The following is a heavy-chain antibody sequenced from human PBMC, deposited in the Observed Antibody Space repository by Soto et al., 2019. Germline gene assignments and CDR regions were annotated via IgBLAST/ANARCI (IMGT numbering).Heavy chain of an antibody. CDR2: ISAYNGNT. V-gene: IGHV1-18*01. CDR1: GYTFTSYG. D-gene: IGHD3-9*01. Sequence: QVQLVQSGAEVKKPGASVKVSCKASGYTFTSYGISWVRQAPGQGLEWMGWISAYNGNTNYSQKLQGRVTMTTDPSTSTAYMELRSLRSDDPAVYYCARAFDCGGGGDWFDPWGQETLVTVSS. J-gene: IGHJ5*02. CDR3: ARAFDCGGGGDWFDP.